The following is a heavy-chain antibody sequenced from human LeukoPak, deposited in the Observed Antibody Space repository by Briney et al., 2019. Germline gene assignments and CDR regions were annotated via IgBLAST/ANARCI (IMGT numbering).Heavy chain of an antibody. J-gene: IGHJ6*03. V-gene: IGHV1-2*02. CDR2: INPNSGGT. D-gene: IGHD2-2*01. Sequence: ASVKVSCKAFGYTFTAHYMHWVRQAPGQGLEWMGWINPNSGGTNYAQKFQGRVTMTRDTSISTAYMELSRPRSDDTAVYYCAKGYCSSTSCYDYYYYYMDVWGKGTTVTISS. CDR3: AKGYCSSTSCYDYYYYYMDV. CDR1: GYTFTAHY.